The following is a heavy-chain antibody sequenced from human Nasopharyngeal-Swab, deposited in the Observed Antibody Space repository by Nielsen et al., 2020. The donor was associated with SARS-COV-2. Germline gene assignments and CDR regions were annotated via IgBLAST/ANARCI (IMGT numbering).Heavy chain of an antibody. J-gene: IGHJ6*02. CDR1: GFTFSSYW. CDR3: ATLGGYSSYDSEYGMDV. CDR2: IKQDGSEK. V-gene: IGHV3-7*03. Sequence: GESLKISCAASGFTFSSYWMSWVRQAPGKGLEWVANIKQDGSEKYYVDSVKGRFTISRDNAKNSLYLQMNSLRAEDTALYYCATLGGYSSYDSEYGMDVWGQGTTVTVSS. D-gene: IGHD5-12*01.